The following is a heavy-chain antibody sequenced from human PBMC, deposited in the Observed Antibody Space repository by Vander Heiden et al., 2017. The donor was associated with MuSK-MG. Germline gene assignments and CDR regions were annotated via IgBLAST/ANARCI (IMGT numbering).Heavy chain of an antibody. D-gene: IGHD3-10*01. Sequence: QVQLVQSGAEVKKPGSSVKVSCKASGGTFSSYAISWVRQAPGQGLEWMGGIIPILGIANYAQKFQGRVTITADKSTSTAYMELSSLRSEETAVYYCATRPYYYGSGSYPFDYWGQGTLVTVSS. CDR1: GGTFSSYA. CDR3: ATRPYYYGSGSYPFDY. CDR2: IIPILGIA. J-gene: IGHJ4*02. V-gene: IGHV1-69*10.